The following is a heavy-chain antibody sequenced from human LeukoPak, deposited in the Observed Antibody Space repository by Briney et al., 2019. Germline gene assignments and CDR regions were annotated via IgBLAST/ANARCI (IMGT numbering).Heavy chain of an antibody. J-gene: IGHJ4*02. CDR3: ARDGSGWYPDY. CDR1: GFTFSSYS. Sequence: PGGSLRLSCAAPGFTFSSYSMNWVRQAPGKGLEWVSFISSSSNFIYYAESVKGRFTISRDNAKNSLYLQMNSLRAEDTAVYYCARDGSGWYPDYWGQGTLVTVSS. V-gene: IGHV3-21*01. CDR2: ISSSSNFI. D-gene: IGHD6-13*01.